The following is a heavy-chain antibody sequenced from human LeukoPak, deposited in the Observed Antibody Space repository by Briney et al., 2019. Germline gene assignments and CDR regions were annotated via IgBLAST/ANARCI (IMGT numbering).Heavy chain of an antibody. D-gene: IGHD3-22*01. CDR1: GGSISSLNW. CDR3: VRDFYDSSSYDGFDI. Sequence: SDTLSLTGAVSGGSISSLNWWTWDRQPPGKGLECIGEIYHSGTTNYNPSLKSRVTISVDKSKNQFSLKLISVTAADTAVYYCVRDFYDSSSYDGFDIWGQGTMVTVSS. J-gene: IGHJ3*02. CDR2: IYHSGTT. V-gene: IGHV4-4*02.